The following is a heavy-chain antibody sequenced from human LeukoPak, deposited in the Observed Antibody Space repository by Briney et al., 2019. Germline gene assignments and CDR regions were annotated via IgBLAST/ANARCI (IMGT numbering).Heavy chain of an antibody. Sequence: PSETLSLTCTVSGGSISSYYWSWMRQPPGKGLEWIGYIYYSGSTNYNPSLKSRVTISVDTSKNQFSLKLSSVTAADTAVYYCARWFPFDPWGQGTLVTVSS. CDR1: GGSISSYY. J-gene: IGHJ5*02. V-gene: IGHV4-59*01. CDR2: IYYSGST. CDR3: ARWFPFDP. D-gene: IGHD3-10*01.